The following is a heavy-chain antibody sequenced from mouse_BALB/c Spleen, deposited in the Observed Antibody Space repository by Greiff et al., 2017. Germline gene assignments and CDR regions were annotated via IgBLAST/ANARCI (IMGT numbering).Heavy chain of an antibody. D-gene: IGHD2-4*01. CDR1: GYTFTSYW. Sequence: QVQLQQSGAELARPGASVKLSCKASGYTFTSYWMQWVKQRPGQGLEWIGAIYPGDGDTRYTQKFKGKATLTADKSSSTAYMQLSSLASEDSAVYYCARGYDYDDYYAMDYWGQGTSVTVSS. CDR2: IYPGDGDT. CDR3: ARGYDYDDYYAMDY. J-gene: IGHJ4*01. V-gene: IGHV1-87*01.